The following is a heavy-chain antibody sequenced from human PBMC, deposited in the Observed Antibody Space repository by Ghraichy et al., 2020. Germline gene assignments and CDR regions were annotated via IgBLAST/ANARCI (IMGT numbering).Heavy chain of an antibody. CDR3: ARAIRNQLLSDF. D-gene: IGHD2-2*01. J-gene: IGHJ4*02. Sequence: ASVKVSCEIGRDPVCTYVTFRVRESPLQLVERMGWMNPNSANTGYARKFLGRVTMTRDTSTSTAYMELSSLQSEDTAVYYCARAIRNQLLSDFWGQGTLVTVSS. CDR2: MNPNSANT. V-gene: IGHV1-8*01. CDR1: RDPVCTYV.